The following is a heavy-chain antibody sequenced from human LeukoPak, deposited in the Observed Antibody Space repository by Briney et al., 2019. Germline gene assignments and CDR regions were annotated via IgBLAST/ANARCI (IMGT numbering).Heavy chain of an antibody. CDR1: GFTLSDHW. CDR3: ARGGAAMAYY. V-gene: IGHV3-74*01. CDR2: INGDGSGT. J-gene: IGHJ4*02. D-gene: IGHD5-18*01. Sequence: GGSLRLSCAASGFTLSDHWVYWVRQAPGEGLVWVSRINGDGSGTSHADSVKGRFTISRDSAKNTVYLQMNSLRVEDTAVYYCARGGAAMAYYWGQGTLVTVSS.